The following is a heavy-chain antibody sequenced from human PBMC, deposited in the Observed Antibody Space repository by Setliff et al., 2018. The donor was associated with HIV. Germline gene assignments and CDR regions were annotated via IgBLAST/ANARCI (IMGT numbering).Heavy chain of an antibody. V-gene: IGHV2-5*08. CDR1: GDSIRNGGYS. J-gene: IGHJ4*01. CDR2: IYWDDDV. CDR3: AHFTHFRDVYFDS. D-gene: IGHD2-21*01. Sequence: TLSLTCVVSGDSIRNGGYSWTWIRQPPGKGLEWLALIYWDDDVRYSPPLKNRLSISKDNSKNQVVLAMSNMDPVDTATYFCAHFTHFRDVYFDSWGPGILVTVSS.